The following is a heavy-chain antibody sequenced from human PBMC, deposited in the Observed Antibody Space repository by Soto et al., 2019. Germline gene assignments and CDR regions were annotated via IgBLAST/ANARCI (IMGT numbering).Heavy chain of an antibody. Sequence: QLQLQESGSGLVKPSQTLSLTCAVSGGSISSGGYSWSWIRQPPGKGLEWIAYIYHSGSTYYNPSLKSRVTLSVDKSKNQFSLTLSSVTAADTAVYYCAREGSYYDFDYWGQGTLVTVSS. J-gene: IGHJ4*02. V-gene: IGHV4-30-2*01. CDR2: IYHSGST. D-gene: IGHD1-26*01. CDR3: AREGSYYDFDY. CDR1: GGSISSGGYS.